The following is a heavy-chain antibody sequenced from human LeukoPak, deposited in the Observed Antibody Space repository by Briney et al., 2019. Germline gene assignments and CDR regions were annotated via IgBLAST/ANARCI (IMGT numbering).Heavy chain of an antibody. Sequence: PGGSLRLSCAASGFTFSDHYMDWVRQAPGKGLEWVGRIKNKANSYTTEYAASVKGRFTVSRDDSKNALYLQMNSLKTEDTAVYYCTREGRYCSSSSRYVCLDFWGQGTLVTVSS. J-gene: IGHJ4*02. CDR2: IKNKANSYTT. CDR3: TREGRYCSSSSRYVCLDF. CDR1: GFTFSDHY. V-gene: IGHV3-72*01. D-gene: IGHD2-2*01.